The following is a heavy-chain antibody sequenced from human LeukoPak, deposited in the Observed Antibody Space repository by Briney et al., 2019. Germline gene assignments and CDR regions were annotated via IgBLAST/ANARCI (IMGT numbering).Heavy chain of an antibody. CDR1: GFTFSSYA. V-gene: IGHV3-30*01. J-gene: IGHJ5*02. CDR3: ARENLRDFDP. CDR2: ISYDGSNK. Sequence: GGSLRLSCAASGFTFSSYAMHWVRQAPGKGLEWVAVISYDGSNKYYADSVKGRFTISRDNSKDTLYLQMNSLRAEDTAVYYCARENLRDFDPWAREPWSPSPQ. D-gene: IGHD3-10*01.